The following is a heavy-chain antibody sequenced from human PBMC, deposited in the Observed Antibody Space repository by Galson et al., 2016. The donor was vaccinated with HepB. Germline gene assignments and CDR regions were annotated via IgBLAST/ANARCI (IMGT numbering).Heavy chain of an antibody. V-gene: IGHV3-23*01. D-gene: IGHD6-13*01. CDR2: ISGIGDNI. Sequence: SLRLSCAASGFTFSNYAMSWVRQAPGKGLEWVSAISGIGDNIYYAESVKGRFTISRDNSKNTMYLKMNSLRAEDTAVYYCAKDGYIAAVSTGSKYWGQGTLVTVSS. CDR1: GFTFSNYA. CDR3: AKDGYIAAVSTGSKY. J-gene: IGHJ4*02.